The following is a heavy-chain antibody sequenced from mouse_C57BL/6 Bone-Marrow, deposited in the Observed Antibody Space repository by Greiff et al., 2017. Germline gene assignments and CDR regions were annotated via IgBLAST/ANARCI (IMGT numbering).Heavy chain of an antibody. V-gene: IGHV1-69*01. J-gene: IGHJ2*01. CDR2: IDPSDSYT. D-gene: IGHD1-1*01. CDR3: ARWGVTTVVSAFDY. CDR1: GYTFTSYW. Sequence: QVQLQQPGAELVLPGASVKLSCKASGYTFTSYWMHWVQQRPGQGLEWIGEIDPSDSYTNYNQKFKGKSTLTVDKSSSTAYMQLSSLTSEYTAVYYCARWGVTTVVSAFDYWGQGTPLTGSS.